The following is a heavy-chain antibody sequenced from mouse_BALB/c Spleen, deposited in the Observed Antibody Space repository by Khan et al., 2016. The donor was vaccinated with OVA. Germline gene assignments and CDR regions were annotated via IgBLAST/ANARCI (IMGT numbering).Heavy chain of an antibody. Sequence: VQLQESGPGLVAPSQSLSITCTVSGFSLSRYNIHWVRQPPGKGLEWLGMIWGGGGTDYNSTLKSRLSIRKDNSKSQVLLKMNSLQTDGTAMYFCARAYYRYDGYYAMDYWGQGTSVTVSS. D-gene: IGHD2-14*01. CDR2: IWGGGGT. CDR3: ARAYYRYDGYYAMDY. J-gene: IGHJ4*01. CDR1: GFSLSRYN. V-gene: IGHV2-6-4*01.